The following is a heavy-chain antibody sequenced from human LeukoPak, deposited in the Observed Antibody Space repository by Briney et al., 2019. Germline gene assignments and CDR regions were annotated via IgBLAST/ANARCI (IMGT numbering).Heavy chain of an antibody. CDR3: ARNRYSHDRPFDY. J-gene: IGHJ4*02. V-gene: IGHV4-39*07. D-gene: IGHD3-22*01. Sequence: SVTLSLTCTVWGGCISSSRYYWRWIRQPPGKGLEWVGSIYYSGTTYYNPSRKSPVTMSVDTSKNQFSLKLTSVTAADTAVYYCARNRYSHDRPFDYWGQGTLVSVSS. CDR2: IYYSGTT. CDR1: GGCISSSRYY.